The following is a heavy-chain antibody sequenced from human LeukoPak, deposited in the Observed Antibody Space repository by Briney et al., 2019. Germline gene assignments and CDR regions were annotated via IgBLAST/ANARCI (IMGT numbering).Heavy chain of an antibody. CDR3: ARNRDPIVVVPAAPDY. Sequence: PGGSLRLSCAASGFTFSSYAMHWVRQAPGKGLEWVAVISYDGSNKYYADSVKGRFTISRDNSKNTPYLQMNSLRAEDTAVYYCARNRDPIVVVPAAPDYWGQGTLVTVSS. V-gene: IGHV3-30-3*01. D-gene: IGHD2-2*01. CDR2: ISYDGSNK. CDR1: GFTFSSYA. J-gene: IGHJ4*02.